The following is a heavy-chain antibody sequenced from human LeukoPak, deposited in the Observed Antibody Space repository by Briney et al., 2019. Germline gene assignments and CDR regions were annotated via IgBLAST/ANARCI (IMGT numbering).Heavy chain of an antibody. Sequence: PGGSLRLSCEASGFTFSSYWMSWVRQAPGKGLEGVANIQQTSIGKFYVDSVKGRFTISRDNAKNSLYLQMNSLRAEDTAVYYCARVARYCSSTSCYGYFDYWGQGTLVTVSS. CDR1: GFTFSSYW. J-gene: IGHJ4*02. V-gene: IGHV3-7*01. D-gene: IGHD2-2*01. CDR2: IQQTSIGK. CDR3: ARVARYCSSTSCYGYFDY.